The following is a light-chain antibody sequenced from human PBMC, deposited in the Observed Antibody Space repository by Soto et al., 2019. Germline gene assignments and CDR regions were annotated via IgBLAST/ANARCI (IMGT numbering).Light chain of an antibody. J-gene: IGKJ1*01. CDR2: GSS. Sequence: EIVLTQSPVTLSLSPGERATPSCRASQNVASSYLAWYQQKPGQAPRLLIYGSSIRGAGIPDRFSGSGSGTDFTLTISRLDPEDFAVYFCQQYGSSPRTFGQGTKVDIK. CDR1: QNVASSY. CDR3: QQYGSSPRT. V-gene: IGKV3-20*01.